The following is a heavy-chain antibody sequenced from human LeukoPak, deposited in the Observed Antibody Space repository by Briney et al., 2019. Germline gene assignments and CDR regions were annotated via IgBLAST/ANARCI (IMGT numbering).Heavy chain of an antibody. J-gene: IGHJ3*02. D-gene: IGHD4-23*01. Sequence: SETLSLTCTVSGGSINNRTYYWGWIRQPPGQGLEWVGTISYRGRTYFNPSLKSRLTMSVDTSKNQFSLKLSSVTAADTAVYYCARSGGWAFDIWGQGTMVTVSS. V-gene: IGHV4-39*07. CDR2: ISYRGRT. CDR1: GGSINNRTYY. CDR3: ARSGGWAFDI.